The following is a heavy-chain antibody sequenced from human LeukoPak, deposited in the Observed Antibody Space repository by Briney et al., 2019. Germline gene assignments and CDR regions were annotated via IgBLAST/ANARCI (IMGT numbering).Heavy chain of an antibody. J-gene: IGHJ6*03. V-gene: IGHV4-30-2*01. D-gene: IGHD5-12*01. CDR1: GGSISGGGYY. CDR3: AKVARVTVATTVGTSYDYYYMDV. CDR2: IYHSGST. Sequence: SQTLSLTCTVSGGSISGGGYYWSWIRQPPGKGLEWIGYIYHSGSTYYNPPLKSRVTMSLDTSKNQFSLKLSSVTAADTAVYYCAKVARVTVATTVGTSYDYYYMDVWGKGTTVTVSS.